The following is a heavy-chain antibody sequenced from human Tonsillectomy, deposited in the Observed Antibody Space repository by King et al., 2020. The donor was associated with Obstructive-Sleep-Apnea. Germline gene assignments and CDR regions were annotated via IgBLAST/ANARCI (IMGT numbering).Heavy chain of an antibody. CDR3: TRYSSGKSLDY. D-gene: IGHD6-25*01. V-gene: IGHV3-72*01. Sequence: EVQLVESGGGLVQPGGSLRLSCAGSGFTFSDHYMDWVRQAPGKGLEGVGRTRKKANTYTTEYAASVKGRFTISRDDSNSSLYLQMNILKTEDTAVYYCTRYSSGKSLDYWGQGTLVTVSS. J-gene: IGHJ4*02. CDR2: TRKKANTYTT. CDR1: GFTFSDHY.